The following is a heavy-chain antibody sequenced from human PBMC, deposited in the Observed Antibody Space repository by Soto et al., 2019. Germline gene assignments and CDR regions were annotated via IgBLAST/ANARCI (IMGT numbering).Heavy chain of an antibody. CDR1: GGSISSSSYY. V-gene: IGHV4-39*01. CDR3: ARLSGYYDILTGPKYYYYGMDV. Sequence: SETLSLPCTVSGGSISSSSYYWGWIRQPPGKGLEWIGSIYYSGSTYYNPSLKSRVTISVDTSKNQFSLKLSSVTAADTAVYYCARLSGYYDILTGPKYYYYGMDVWGQGTTVTVSS. J-gene: IGHJ6*02. D-gene: IGHD3-9*01. CDR2: IYYSGST.